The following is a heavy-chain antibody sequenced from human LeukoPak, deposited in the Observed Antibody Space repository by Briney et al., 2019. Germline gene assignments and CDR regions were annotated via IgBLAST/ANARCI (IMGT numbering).Heavy chain of an antibody. CDR2: IYTSGST. CDR1: GGSISSYY. J-gene: IGHJ4*02. Sequence: KPSETLSLTCTVSGGSISSYYWSWIRQPAGKGLEWIGRIYTSGSTNYNPSLKSRVTMSVDTSKNQFSLKLSSVTAADTAVYYCARDPAGYSSGWSSDYWGQGTPVTVSS. D-gene: IGHD6-19*01. V-gene: IGHV4-4*07. CDR3: ARDPAGYSSGWSSDY.